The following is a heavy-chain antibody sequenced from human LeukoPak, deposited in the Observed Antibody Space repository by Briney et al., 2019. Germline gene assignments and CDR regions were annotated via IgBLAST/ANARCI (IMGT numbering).Heavy chain of an antibody. D-gene: IGHD3-22*01. CDR3: AKDRLTMIVVVLFDY. J-gene: IGHJ4*02. V-gene: IGHV3-23*01. CDR2: ISGSGGST. Sequence: GGSLRLSGAASGFTFSSYAVSWVRQAPGKGLEWVSAISGSGGSTYYADSVKGRFTISRDNSKNTLYLQMNSLRAEDTAVYYCAKDRLTMIVVVLFDYWGQGTLVTVSS. CDR1: GFTFSSYA.